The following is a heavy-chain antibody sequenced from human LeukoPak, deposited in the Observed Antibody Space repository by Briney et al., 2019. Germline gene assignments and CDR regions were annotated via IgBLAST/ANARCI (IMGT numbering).Heavy chain of an antibody. CDR3: AKAAVAGTWTLYYFDY. D-gene: IGHD6-19*01. V-gene: IGHV3-9*03. CDR2: ISWNSGSI. J-gene: IGHJ4*02. Sequence: GGSLRLSCAASGFTFDDYAMHWVRQAPGKGLEWVSGISWNSGSIGYADSVKGRFTISRDNAKNSLYLQMNSLRAEDMALYYCAKAAVAGTWTLYYFDYWGQGTLVTVSS. CDR1: GFTFDDYA.